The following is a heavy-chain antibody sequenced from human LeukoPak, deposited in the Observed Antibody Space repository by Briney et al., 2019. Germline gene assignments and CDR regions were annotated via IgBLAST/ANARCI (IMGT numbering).Heavy chain of an antibody. V-gene: IGHV4-39*07. CDR3: ARIINYCSSTSCYGYYMDV. J-gene: IGHJ6*03. CDR1: GGSISSSSYY. CDR2: IYYSGST. Sequence: SETLSLICTVYGGSISSSSYYWGWIRQPPGKGLDWIGSIYYSGSTYYNPSLKSRVTISVDTSKNQFSMKLSSVTAADTAVYYCARIINYCSSTSCYGYYMDVWGKGTTVTISS. D-gene: IGHD2-2*01.